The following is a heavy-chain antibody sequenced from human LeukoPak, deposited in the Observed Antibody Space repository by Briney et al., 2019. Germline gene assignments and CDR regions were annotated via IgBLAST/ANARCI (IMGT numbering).Heavy chain of an antibody. CDR3: ARGVYIAAAQYGY. CDR1: GGSISSYY. D-gene: IGHD6-13*01. V-gene: IGHV4-59*01. Sequence: SETLSLTCTVSGGSISSYYWSWIRQPPGKGLEWIGYIYYSGTTNYTPSLKSRVTISVDTSKNQFSLKLSSVTAADTAVYYCARGVYIAAAQYGYWGQGTLVTVSS. CDR2: IYYSGTT. J-gene: IGHJ4*02.